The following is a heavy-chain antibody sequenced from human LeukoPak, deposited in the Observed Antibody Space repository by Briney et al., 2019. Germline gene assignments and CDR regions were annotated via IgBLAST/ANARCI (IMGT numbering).Heavy chain of an antibody. CDR3: ARVWVVSAAAGIHWFDP. V-gene: IGHV1-24*01. J-gene: IGHJ5*02. Sequence: ASVKVSCKVSGYTLTELSMHWVRQAPGKGLEWMGGFDPEDGETIYAQKFQGRVTMTEDTSTDTAYMELSSLRSEDTAVYYCARVWVVSAAAGIHWFDPWGQGTLVTVSS. CDR1: GYTLTELS. CDR2: FDPEDGET. D-gene: IGHD6-13*01.